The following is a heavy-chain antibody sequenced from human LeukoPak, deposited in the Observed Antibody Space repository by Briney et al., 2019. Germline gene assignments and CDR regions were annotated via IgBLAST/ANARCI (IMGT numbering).Heavy chain of an antibody. J-gene: IGHJ4*02. CDR2: ISYDGSNK. CDR3: AKGDMVRGVIDY. CDR1: GFTFSSYG. V-gene: IGHV3-30*18. Sequence: GGSLRLSCAASGFTFSSYGMRWVRQAPGKGLEWVAVISYDGSNKYYADSVKGRFTISRDNSKNTLYLQMNSLRAEDTAVYYCAKGDMVRGVIDYWGQGTLVTVSS. D-gene: IGHD3-10*01.